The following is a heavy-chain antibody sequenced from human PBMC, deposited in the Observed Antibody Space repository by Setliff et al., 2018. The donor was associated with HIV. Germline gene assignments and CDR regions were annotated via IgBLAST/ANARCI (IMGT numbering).Heavy chain of an antibody. J-gene: IGHJ5*02. CDR1: GVSISNYY. CDR2: IYSSGST. CDR3: ARNVGGLRSAVNWFDP. V-gene: IGHV4-59*08. D-gene: IGHD4-17*01. Sequence: SETLSLTCSVSGVSISNYYWSWIRQPPGKGLEWIGFIYSSGSTNYNPSLKSRVTISVDTSKNQFSPKLNSVTAADTAVYYCARNVGGLRSAVNWFDPWGQGTLVTVSS.